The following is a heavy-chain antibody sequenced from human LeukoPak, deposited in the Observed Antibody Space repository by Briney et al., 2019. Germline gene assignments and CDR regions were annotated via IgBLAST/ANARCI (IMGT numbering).Heavy chain of an antibody. CDR2: ISAYNGNT. D-gene: IGHD6-19*01. Sequence: ASVKVSCKASGYTFTSYGISWVRQAPGQGLEWMGWISAYNGNTNYAQKLQGRVTMTTDTSTSTAYMELRSLRSDDTAVYYCARDHGSGSPRRPYYFDYWGQGTLVTVSS. J-gene: IGHJ4*02. V-gene: IGHV1-18*01. CDR3: ARDHGSGSPRRPYYFDY. CDR1: GYTFTSYG.